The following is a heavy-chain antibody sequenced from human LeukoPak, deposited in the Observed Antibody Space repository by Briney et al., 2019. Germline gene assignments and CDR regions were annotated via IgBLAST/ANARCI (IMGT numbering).Heavy chain of an antibody. D-gene: IGHD3-10*01. CDR3: ARAHYPKDAFDI. CDR1: GYTFTGYY. CDR2: INPNGGGT. Sequence: ASVKVSYKASGYTFTGYYMHWVRQAPGQGLEWMGWINPNGGGTNYAQKFQGRVTMTRDTSISTAYMELSRLRSDDTAVYYCARAHYPKDAFDIWGQGTMVTVSS. V-gene: IGHV1-2*02. J-gene: IGHJ3*02.